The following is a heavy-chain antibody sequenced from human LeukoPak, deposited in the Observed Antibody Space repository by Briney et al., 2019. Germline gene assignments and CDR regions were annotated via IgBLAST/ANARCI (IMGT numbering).Heavy chain of an antibody. CDR2: INPSGGST. Sequence: ASVKVSCKASGYTFTSYYMHWVRQAPGQGLEWMGIINPSGGSTSYAQKFQGRVTMTRDTSTSTVYMELSSLRSEDTAVYYCARAGWYYDSSGDYAFDIWGQGTMVTVSS. CDR1: GYTFTSYY. J-gene: IGHJ3*02. V-gene: IGHV1-46*01. D-gene: IGHD3-22*01. CDR3: ARAGWYYDSSGDYAFDI.